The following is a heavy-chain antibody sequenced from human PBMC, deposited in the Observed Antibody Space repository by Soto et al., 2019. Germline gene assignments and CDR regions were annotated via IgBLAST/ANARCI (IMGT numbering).Heavy chain of an antibody. Sequence: GGPVKGSCKAAGYTLSRYGISWVRQAPGQGLEWMGWISGYNGDTKYAQKFQGRVTMTIDTSTTTTYMELRSLTSDDTAVYYCAKNGQPPYYYYGMDVWGQGTTVTVSS. D-gene: IGHD2-8*01. CDR3: AKNGQPPYYYYGMDV. CDR1: GYTLSRYG. J-gene: IGHJ6*02. V-gene: IGHV1-18*01. CDR2: ISGYNGDT.